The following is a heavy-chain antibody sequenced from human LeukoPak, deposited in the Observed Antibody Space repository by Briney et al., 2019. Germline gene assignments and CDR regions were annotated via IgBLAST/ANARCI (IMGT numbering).Heavy chain of an antibody. Sequence: ASVKVSCKVSGYTLTELSMHWVRQAPGKGLEWMGGFDPEDDETIYAQKFQGRVTMTEDTSTDTAYMELSSLRSEDTAVYYCATDTPDYYGMDVWGQGTTVTVSS. CDR1: GYTLTELS. J-gene: IGHJ6*02. CDR3: ATDTPDYYGMDV. V-gene: IGHV1-24*01. CDR2: FDPEDDET.